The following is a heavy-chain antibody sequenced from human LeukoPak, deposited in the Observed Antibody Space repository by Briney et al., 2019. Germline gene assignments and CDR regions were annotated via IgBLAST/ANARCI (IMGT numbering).Heavy chain of an antibody. J-gene: IGHJ3*02. Sequence: GGSLRLSCAASGFTFSSYGMHWVRQAPGKGLEWVAVISYDGSNKYYADSVKGRFTTSRDNSKNTLYLQMNSLRAEDTAVYYCARDWDPPKYCGGDCYDDAFDIWGQGTMVTVSS. CDR2: ISYDGSNK. D-gene: IGHD2-21*02. V-gene: IGHV3-30*19. CDR1: GFTFSSYG. CDR3: ARDWDPPKYCGGDCYDDAFDI.